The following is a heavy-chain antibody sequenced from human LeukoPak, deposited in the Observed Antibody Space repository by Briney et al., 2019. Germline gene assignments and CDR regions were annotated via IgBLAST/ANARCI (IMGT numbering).Heavy chain of an antibody. CDR1: GYTFTGYY. D-gene: IGHD2-2*01. Sequence: ASVKVSCKASGYTFTGYYMHWARQAPGQGLEWMGWISAYNGNTNYAQKLQGRVTMTTDTSTSTAYMELRSLRSDDTAVYYCARDVGYCSSTSCFDAFDIWGQGTMVTVSS. J-gene: IGHJ3*02. CDR2: ISAYNGNT. V-gene: IGHV1-18*04. CDR3: ARDVGYCSSTSCFDAFDI.